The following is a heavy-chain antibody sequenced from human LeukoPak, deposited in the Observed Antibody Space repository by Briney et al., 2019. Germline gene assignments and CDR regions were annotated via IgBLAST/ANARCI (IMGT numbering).Heavy chain of an antibody. Sequence: SETLSLTCTVSGGSISSYYWSWIRQPPGKGLEWIGYIYYSGSTNYNPSLKSRVTISVDTSKNQFSLKLSSVTAADTAVYYCARAGWELLDAFDIWGQGTMVTVSS. CDR3: ARAGWELLDAFDI. CDR2: IYYSGST. V-gene: IGHV4-59*01. D-gene: IGHD1-26*01. J-gene: IGHJ3*02. CDR1: GGSISSYY.